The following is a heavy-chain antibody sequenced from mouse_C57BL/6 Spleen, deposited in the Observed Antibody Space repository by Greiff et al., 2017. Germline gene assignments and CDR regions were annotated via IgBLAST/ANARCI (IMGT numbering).Heavy chain of an antibody. CDR2: INPSSGYT. CDR1: GYTFPSYW. V-gene: IGHV1-7*01. Sequence: VQLQQSGAELAKPGASVKLSCKASGYTFPSYWMHWVKQRPGQGLEWIGYINPSSGYTKYNQKFKDKATLTADKSSSTAYMKLSSLTYEDSAVYYCARWGSSEYFDVWGTGTTVTVSS. D-gene: IGHD1-1*01. J-gene: IGHJ1*03. CDR3: ARWGSSEYFDV.